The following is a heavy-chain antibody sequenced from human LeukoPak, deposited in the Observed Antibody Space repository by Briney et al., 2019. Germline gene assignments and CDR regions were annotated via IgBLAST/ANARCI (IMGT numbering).Heavy chain of an antibody. CDR2: ISAYNGNT. Sequence: ASVKVSCKASGYTFTIYGISWVRQAPGQGLEWMGWISAYNGNTNYAQKLQGRVTMTTDTSTSTAYMALRSLRSDDTAVYYCARVGSGYSKFDYWGQGTLVTVSS. D-gene: IGHD3-3*01. J-gene: IGHJ4*02. CDR1: GYTFTIYG. V-gene: IGHV1-18*01. CDR3: ARVGSGYSKFDY.